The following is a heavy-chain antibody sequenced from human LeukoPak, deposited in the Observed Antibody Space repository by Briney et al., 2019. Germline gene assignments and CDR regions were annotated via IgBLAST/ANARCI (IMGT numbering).Heavy chain of an antibody. J-gene: IGHJ6*03. CDR1: GYSFTSYW. D-gene: IGHD5-12*01. CDR2: IYPGDSGT. CDR3: ARHTSGYDYYYYMYV. Sequence: PGESLQISCQGSGYSFTSYWIGWGRRVPGKGLEWMGIIYPGDSGTRDSPSFQGQVTISADKSISTAYLQWSSLKASDTAMYYGARHTSGYDYYYYMYVWGKGTTVTVSS. V-gene: IGHV5-51*01.